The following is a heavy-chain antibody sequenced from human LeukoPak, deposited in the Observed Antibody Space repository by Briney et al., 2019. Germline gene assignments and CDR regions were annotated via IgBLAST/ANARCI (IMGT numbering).Heavy chain of an antibody. J-gene: IGHJ4*02. CDR1: GGSISSGSYY. CDR3: ARGGMITFGGVIVEN. D-gene: IGHD3-16*02. CDR2: IYPSGST. Sequence: PSQTLSLTCTVSGGSISSGSYYWSWIRQPAGKGLEWIGSIYPSGSTNYNPSLKRRVTISVDTSKNQFSLKLSSVPAADTAVYYCARGGMITFGGVIVENWGQGTLVTVSS. V-gene: IGHV4-61*02.